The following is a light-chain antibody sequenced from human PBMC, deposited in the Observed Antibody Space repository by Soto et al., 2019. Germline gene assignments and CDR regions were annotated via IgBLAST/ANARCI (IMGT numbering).Light chain of an antibody. CDR1: ETVSSTY. V-gene: IGKV3-20*01. Sequence: ENVLTQSPGTLSLSPGERATLSCRARETVSSTYLAWYQQKPGQDPRLLIYGASSRATGIPDRVSGSGSGTDFTLTISRLEPEDFALYYCQQYGSSHLTFGGGTRVEIK. CDR3: QQYGSSHLT. CDR2: GAS. J-gene: IGKJ4*01.